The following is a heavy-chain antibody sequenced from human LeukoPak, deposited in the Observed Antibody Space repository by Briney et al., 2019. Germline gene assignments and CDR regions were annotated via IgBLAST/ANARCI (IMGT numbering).Heavy chain of an antibody. Sequence: SETLSLTCTVSGGSVSSGSYYWSWIRQPPGKGLEWIGYIYYSGSTNYNPSLKSRVTISVDTSKNQFSLKLSSVTAADTAVYYCARHMAVAGTSGYGMDVWGQGTTVTVSS. CDR2: IYYSGST. D-gene: IGHD6-19*01. CDR3: ARHMAVAGTSGYGMDV. V-gene: IGHV4-61*01. CDR1: GGSVSSGSYY. J-gene: IGHJ6*02.